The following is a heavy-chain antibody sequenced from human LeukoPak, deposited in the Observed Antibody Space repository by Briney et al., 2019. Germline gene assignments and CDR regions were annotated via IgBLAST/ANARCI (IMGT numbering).Heavy chain of an antibody. V-gene: IGHV4-34*01. J-gene: IGHJ4*02. D-gene: IGHD3-10*01. CDR2: INHSGST. Sequence: SETLSLTCAVYGGSFSGYYWSWIRQPPGKGLEWIGEINHSGSTNYNPSLKGRVTISVDTSKNQFSLKLSSVTAADTAVYYCATLTRGYYYGSGSYNYWGQGTLVTVSS. CDR3: ATLTRGYYYGSGSYNY. CDR1: GGSFSGYY.